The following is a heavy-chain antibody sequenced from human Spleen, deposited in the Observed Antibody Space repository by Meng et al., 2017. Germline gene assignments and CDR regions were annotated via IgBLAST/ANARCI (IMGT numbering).Heavy chain of an antibody. Sequence: GESLKISCAASGFTVSHNYMSWVRQAPGKGLEWVSVIYSGGNTYYADSVKGRFTISRDSTKNTLYLQMNRLRVEDTAVYYCTRDFGGNSDYWGQGTLVTVSS. CDR3: TRDFGGNSDY. D-gene: IGHD4-23*01. V-gene: IGHV3-66*01. CDR2: IYSGGNT. CDR1: GFTVSHNY. J-gene: IGHJ4*02.